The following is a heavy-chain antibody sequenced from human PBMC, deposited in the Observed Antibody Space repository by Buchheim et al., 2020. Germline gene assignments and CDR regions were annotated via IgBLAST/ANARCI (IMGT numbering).Heavy chain of an antibody. J-gene: IGHJ4*02. CDR3: ARAGLQQSLAF. Sequence: QLQLLVSGPGLVKSSETLSLTCSVSGDSARSSSYYWVWIRQPPGKGPEWIGSLYYSGSTHYNPSLSGRVTISEDPTQSKFSLKLTSVSVADTAIYYCARAGLQQSLAFWGQGSL. D-gene: IGHD6-19*01. CDR1: GDSARSSSYY. CDR2: LYYSGST. V-gene: IGHV4-39*07.